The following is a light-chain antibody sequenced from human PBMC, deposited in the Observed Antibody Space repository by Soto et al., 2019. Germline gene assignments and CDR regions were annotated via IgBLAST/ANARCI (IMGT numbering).Light chain of an antibody. V-gene: IGKV3-20*01. CDR2: GAS. CDR1: QSVSSSY. CDR3: QQYART. Sequence: SVGTESRSPLSLSPGKRATLSCRASQSVSSSYLAWYQQKPGQAPRLLIYGASSRATGIPDRFSGSGTRTDFTLTISRPEPADFAVHYCQQYARTFGQGTKVDIK. J-gene: IGKJ1*01.